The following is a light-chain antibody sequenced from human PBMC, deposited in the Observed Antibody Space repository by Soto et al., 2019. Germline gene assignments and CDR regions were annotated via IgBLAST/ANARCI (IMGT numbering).Light chain of an antibody. Sequence: DIQMTPSPSSLSASVGNRVTITCRAGHDIGNSVAWYQQKPGQVPKLVIFAASTLQSGVPSRFSGSGSGTDFTLTINSLQPEDVATYYCQKYNGAPPLFTFGPGTKVDIK. J-gene: IGKJ3*01. CDR1: HDIGNS. V-gene: IGKV1-27*01. CDR3: QKYNGAPPLFT. CDR2: AAS.